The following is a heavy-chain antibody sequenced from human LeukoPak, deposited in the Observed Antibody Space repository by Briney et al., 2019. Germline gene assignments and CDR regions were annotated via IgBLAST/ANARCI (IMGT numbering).Heavy chain of an antibody. V-gene: IGHV5-51*01. J-gene: IGHJ4*02. CDR3: VRHLSDITSCPNY. D-gene: IGHD2-2*01. Sequence: SLNSSCKGSGYTFATYWIGWVRSMPGKGLEWMGIIYPGDSRTTCSPSFQGRDTISADKSIRTAYLQWNSLKASDTAIYYCVRHLSDITSCPNYWGPRTVIPVAS. CDR1: GYTFATYW. CDR2: IYPGDSRT.